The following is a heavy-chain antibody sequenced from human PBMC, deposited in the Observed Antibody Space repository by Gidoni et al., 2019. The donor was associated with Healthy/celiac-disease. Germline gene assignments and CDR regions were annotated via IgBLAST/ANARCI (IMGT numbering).Heavy chain of an antibody. Sequence: QLQLVQSGAEVKKPGSSVKVSCKASGGTFSSYAISWVRQAPGQGLEWMGRIIPILGIANYAQKFQGRVTITADKSTSTAYMELSSLRSEDTAVYYCARDWVGYYDSSDYNWFDPWGQGTLVTVSS. CDR1: GGTFSSYA. D-gene: IGHD3-22*01. CDR2: IIPILGIA. V-gene: IGHV1-69*04. CDR3: ARDWVGYYDSSDYNWFDP. J-gene: IGHJ5*01.